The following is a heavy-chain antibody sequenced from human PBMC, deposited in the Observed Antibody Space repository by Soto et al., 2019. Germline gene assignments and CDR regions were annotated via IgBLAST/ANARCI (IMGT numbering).Heavy chain of an antibody. CDR1: EFTFSSYG. CDR3: AKDTYYHDTTGYYVFDY. V-gene: IGHV3-30*18. CDR2: ISYDGSKK. J-gene: IGHJ4*02. D-gene: IGHD3-22*01. Sequence: QVQLVESGGGVVQPGRSLTLSCAASEFTFSSYGIHWVRQAPGTGLEWVAVISYDGSKKQYADSVKGRFTISRDNSKNTLHLQMNSLRAEDTAVYYCAKDTYYHDTTGYYVFDYWGQGTLVTVSS.